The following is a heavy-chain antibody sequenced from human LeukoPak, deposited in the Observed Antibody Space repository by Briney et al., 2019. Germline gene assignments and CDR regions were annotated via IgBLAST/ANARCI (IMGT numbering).Heavy chain of an antibody. D-gene: IGHD3-3*01. Sequence: SETLSLTCAVYGGSFSGYYWSWIRQPPGKGLEWIGEINHSGSTNYNPSLKSRVTISVDTSKSQFSLKLSSVTAADTAVYYCARGQGFWSGYYTTYWGQGTLVTVSS. J-gene: IGHJ4*02. CDR1: GGSFSGYY. CDR3: ARGQGFWSGYYTTY. CDR2: INHSGST. V-gene: IGHV4-34*01.